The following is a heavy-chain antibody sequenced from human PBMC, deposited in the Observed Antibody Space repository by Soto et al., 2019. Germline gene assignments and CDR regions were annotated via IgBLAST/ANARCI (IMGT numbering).Heavy chain of an antibody. CDR3: ARSRVPLGYCSSTSCHRAFDI. J-gene: IGHJ3*02. V-gene: IGHV1-18*01. CDR2: ISAYNGNT. CDR1: GYTFTSYG. Sequence: ASVKVSCEASGYTFTSYGISCVRQAPGQGLEWMGWISAYNGNTNYAQKLQGRVTMTTDTSTSTAYMELRSLRSDDTAVYYCARSRVPLGYCSSTSCHRAFDIWGQGTMVTVSS. D-gene: IGHD2-2*01.